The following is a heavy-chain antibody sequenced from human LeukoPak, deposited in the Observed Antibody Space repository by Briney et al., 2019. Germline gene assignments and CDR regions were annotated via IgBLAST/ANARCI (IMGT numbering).Heavy chain of an antibody. J-gene: IGHJ4*02. D-gene: IGHD1-7*01. CDR1: GGSISSGGYY. Sequence: PSETLSLTCTVSGGSISSGGYYWSWIRQHPGKGLEWIGYIYYSGSTYYNPSLKSRVTISVDTSKNQFSLKLSSVTAADTAVYYCASKVAWNYEPLHFDYWGQGTLVTVSS. V-gene: IGHV4-31*03. CDR3: ASKVAWNYEPLHFDY. CDR2: IYYSGST.